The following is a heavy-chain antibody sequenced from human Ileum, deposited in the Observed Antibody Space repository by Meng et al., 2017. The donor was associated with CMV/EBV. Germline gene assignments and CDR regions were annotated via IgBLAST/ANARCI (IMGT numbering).Heavy chain of an antibody. CDR2: IGQDGNDK. J-gene: IGHJ4*02. D-gene: IGHD3-16*01. CDR3: ARDSVPYYYDGNKI. CDR1: GFTFNSYW. V-gene: IGHV3-7*01. Sequence: GESLKISCGASGFTFNSYWMRWVRQAPGEGLEWVASIGQDGNDKYYVDSVKGRFTISRDNAKNSMFLQMNTLRAEDTAVYFCARDSVPYYYDGNKIWGQGTLVTVSS.